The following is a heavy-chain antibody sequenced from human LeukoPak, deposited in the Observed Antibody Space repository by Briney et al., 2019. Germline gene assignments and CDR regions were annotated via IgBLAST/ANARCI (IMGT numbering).Heavy chain of an antibody. CDR1: GYTFTSYA. D-gene: IGHD3-10*01. Sequence: ASVKVSCKTSGYTFTSYAMNWVRQAPAQGLEWMGWINTNTGNPTYAQGFTGRFVFSLDTSVSTAYLQISSLKAEDTAVYYCARELMVGRLDYWGQGTLVTVSS. J-gene: IGHJ4*02. CDR2: INTNTGNP. V-gene: IGHV7-4-1*02. CDR3: ARELMVGRLDY.